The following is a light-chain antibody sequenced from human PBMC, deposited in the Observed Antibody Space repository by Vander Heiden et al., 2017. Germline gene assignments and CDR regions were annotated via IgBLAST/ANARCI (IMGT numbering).Light chain of an antibody. Sequence: QSVLTQPPSASGTPGPRVTISCSGSSFNIGSNTVNWYQHLPGTAPKLLIYSNNQRPSGVPDRFSGSKSGTSASLAISGLQSEDEADYYCAAWDDSLNGYVFGTGTKVTVL. CDR3: AAWDDSLNGYV. CDR2: SNN. V-gene: IGLV1-44*01. CDR1: SFNIGSNT. J-gene: IGLJ1*01.